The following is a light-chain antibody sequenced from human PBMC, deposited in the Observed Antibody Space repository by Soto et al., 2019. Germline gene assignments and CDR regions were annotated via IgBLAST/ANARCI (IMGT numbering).Light chain of an antibody. J-gene: IGLJ2*01. CDR1: SSDVGGYNY. V-gene: IGLV2-8*01. CDR3: SSYAGTNTI. Sequence: QSVLTQPPSASGSPGQSVTISCTGTSSDVGGYNYVSWYQHHPGKGPKLMIYEVSKRPSGVPDRFSGSKSGNTASLTVSGLQEEYEADYYCSSYAGTNTIFGGGTKLTVL. CDR2: EVS.